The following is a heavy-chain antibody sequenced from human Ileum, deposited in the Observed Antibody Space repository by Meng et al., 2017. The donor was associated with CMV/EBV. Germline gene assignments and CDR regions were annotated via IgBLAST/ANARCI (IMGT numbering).Heavy chain of an antibody. Sequence: QVQLQESGPGLVKPSPTRSLSCTFSGASIRSGDYYWSWIRQAPGKGLEWIGYIFFSGNTYYNPSLNNRVIISIDTPRNQFSLKVDSVTAADTAVYYCARFRIAALGNLFDPWGHGTLVTVSS. D-gene: IGHD6-13*01. CDR1: GASIRSGDYY. CDR3: ARFRIAALGNLFDP. V-gene: IGHV4-30-4*08. CDR2: IFFSGNT. J-gene: IGHJ5*02.